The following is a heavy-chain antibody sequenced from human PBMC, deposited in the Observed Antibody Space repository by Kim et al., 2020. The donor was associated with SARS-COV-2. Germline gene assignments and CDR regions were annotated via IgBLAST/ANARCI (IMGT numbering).Heavy chain of an antibody. CDR2: IFPADSDI. D-gene: IGHD3-9*01. V-gene: IGHV5-51*01. Sequence: GESLKISCKGPGYRFSTYGIGWVRQMPGKGLEWMGLIFPADSDITYSPSFRGQVTISADKSIDTAYLQFSSLKASDTATYFCARRLGGKGYFDSWGQGTLVIVSS. CDR1: GYRFSTYG. CDR3: ARRLGGKGYFDS. J-gene: IGHJ4*02.